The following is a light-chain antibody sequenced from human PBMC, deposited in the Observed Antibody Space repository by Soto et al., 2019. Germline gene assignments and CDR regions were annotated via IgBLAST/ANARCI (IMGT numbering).Light chain of an antibody. V-gene: IGLV2-14*01. CDR3: SSYSRSSFYV. CDR1: SSDVGGYIY. CDR2: EVS. Sequence: QSAVTQPASVSWSPGQSITISCTGTSSDVGGYIYVSWYQQHPGKAPKLMIYEVSNRPSGVSNRFSGSKSGNTASLTISGLQAEDEADYYCSSYSRSSFYVFGTGTKVTVL. J-gene: IGLJ1*01.